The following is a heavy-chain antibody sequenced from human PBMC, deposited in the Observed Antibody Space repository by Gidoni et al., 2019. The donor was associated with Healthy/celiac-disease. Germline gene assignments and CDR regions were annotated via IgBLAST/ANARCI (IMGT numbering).Heavy chain of an antibody. CDR1: SISSSNW. CDR3: ARENSSSWYWGLGMDV. D-gene: IGHD6-13*01. V-gene: IGHV4-4*02. Sequence: SISSSNWWSWVRQPPGKGLEWIGEIYHSGSTNYNPSLKSRVTISVDKSKNQFSLKLSSVTAADTAVYYCARENSSSWYWGLGMDVWGQGTTVTVSS. J-gene: IGHJ6*02. CDR2: IYHSGST.